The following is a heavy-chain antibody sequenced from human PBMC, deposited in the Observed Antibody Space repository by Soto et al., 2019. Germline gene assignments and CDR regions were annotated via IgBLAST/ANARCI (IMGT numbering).Heavy chain of an antibody. Sequence: GASVKVSCKASGYTFTSYAMHWVRQAPGQRLEWMGWINAGNGNTKYSQKFQGRVTITRDTSASTAYMELSSLRSEDTAVHYCARAPRELLPLDYWGQGTLVIVSS. CDR2: INAGNGNT. CDR3: ARAPRELLPLDY. J-gene: IGHJ4*02. D-gene: IGHD1-26*01. V-gene: IGHV1-3*01. CDR1: GYTFTSYA.